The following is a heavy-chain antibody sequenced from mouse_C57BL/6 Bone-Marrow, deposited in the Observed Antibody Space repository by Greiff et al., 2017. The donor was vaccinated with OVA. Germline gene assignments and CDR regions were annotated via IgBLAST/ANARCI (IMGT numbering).Heavy chain of an antibody. CDR2: IYPGSGNT. Sequence: QVQLQQSGAELVRPGASVKLSCKASGYTFTDYYINWVKQRPGQGLEWIARIYPGSGNTYYNEKFKGKATLTAEKSSSTAYMQLSSLTSEDSAVYFCARWRTGTGFDYWGQGTTLTVSS. D-gene: IGHD4-1*01. CDR3: ARWRTGTGFDY. J-gene: IGHJ2*01. CDR1: GYTFTDYY. V-gene: IGHV1-76*01.